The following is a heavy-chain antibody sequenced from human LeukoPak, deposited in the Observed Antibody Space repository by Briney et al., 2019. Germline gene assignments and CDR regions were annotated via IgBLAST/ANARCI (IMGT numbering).Heavy chain of an antibody. CDR2: INHSGST. V-gene: IGHV4-34*01. J-gene: IGHJ5*02. CDR1: GGSFSGYY. Sequence: PSETLSLTCAVYGGSFSGYYWSWIRQPPGKGLEWIGEINHSGSTDYNPSLKSRVTISVDTSKNQFSLKLSSVTAADTAVYYCARGMPYKRFDPWGQGTLVTVSS. D-gene: IGHD1-1*01. CDR3: ARGMPYKRFDP.